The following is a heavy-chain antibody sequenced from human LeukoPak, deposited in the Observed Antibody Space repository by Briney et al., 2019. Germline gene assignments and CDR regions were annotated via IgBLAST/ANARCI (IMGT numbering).Heavy chain of an antibody. CDR3: AKDHDVYGDSFDY. J-gene: IGHJ4*02. CDR2: ISGSGGST. D-gene: IGHD4-17*01. Sequence: GGSLRLSCAASGFTFSSYAMNWVRQAPGKGLEWVSAISGSGGSTYYADSVKGRFTISRDNSKNTLYLQMNSLRAEDTAVYYCAKDHDVYGDSFDYWGQGTLVTVSS. V-gene: IGHV3-23*01. CDR1: GFTFSSYA.